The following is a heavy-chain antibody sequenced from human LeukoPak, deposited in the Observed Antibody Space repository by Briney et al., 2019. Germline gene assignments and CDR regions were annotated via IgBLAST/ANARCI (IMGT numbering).Heavy chain of an antibody. D-gene: IGHD4-17*01. J-gene: IGHJ1*01. CDR2: INHSGST. V-gene: IGHV4-34*01. CDR3: ARHSPTRLLRLWYFQH. CDR1: GGSFSGYY. Sequence: PSETLSLTCAVYGGSFSGYYWSWIRQPPGKGLEWIGEINHSGSTNYNPSPKSRVTISVDTSKNQFSLKLSSVTAADTAVYYCARHSPTRLLRLWYFQHWGQGTLVTVSS.